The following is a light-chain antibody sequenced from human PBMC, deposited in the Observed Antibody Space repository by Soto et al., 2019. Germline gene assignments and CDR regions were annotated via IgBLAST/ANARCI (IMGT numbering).Light chain of an antibody. CDR2: DAS. CDR3: QQYDNLPIT. Sequence: QMTQSTSSLSASVGDRVTITCQASHDMSNYLNWYQQKPGKAPKLLIYDASNLETGVPSRFSGSGSGTDFAFTISSLQPEDIATYYCQQYDNLPITFGQRTKVAIK. J-gene: IGKJ1*01. CDR1: HDMSNY. V-gene: IGKV1-33*01.